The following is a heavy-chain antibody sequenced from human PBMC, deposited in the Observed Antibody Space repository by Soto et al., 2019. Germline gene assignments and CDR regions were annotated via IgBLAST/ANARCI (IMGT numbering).Heavy chain of an antibody. CDR2: ISSSGSTI. CDR3: ARDFVVVPAAIRTYYYGMDV. V-gene: IGHV3-48*03. CDR1: GFTFSSYE. Sequence: QPGGSLRLSCAASGFTFSSYEMNWVRQAPGKGLEWVSYISSSGSTIYYADSVKGRFTISRDNAKNSLYLQMNSLRAEDTAVYYCARDFVVVPAAIRTYYYGMDVWGQGTTVTVSS. J-gene: IGHJ6*02. D-gene: IGHD2-2*01.